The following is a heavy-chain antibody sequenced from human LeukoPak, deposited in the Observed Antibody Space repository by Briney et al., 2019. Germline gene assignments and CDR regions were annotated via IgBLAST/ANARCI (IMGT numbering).Heavy chain of an antibody. CDR3: ARVFDNWNYVRDAEYFQH. J-gene: IGHJ1*01. Sequence: ASVKASCKASAYTFTRYYMHWVRQAPGQGLEWMGWINPNSGGTNYAQNFQGRVTMTRDTSISTPYMELSRLRSDDTDVYYCARVFDNWNYVRDAEYFQHWGQGTLVTVSS. CDR1: AYTFTRYY. V-gene: IGHV1-2*02. CDR2: INPNSGGT. D-gene: IGHD1-7*01.